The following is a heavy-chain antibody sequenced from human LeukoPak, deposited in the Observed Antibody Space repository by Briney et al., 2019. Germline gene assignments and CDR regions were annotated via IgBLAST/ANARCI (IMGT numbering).Heavy chain of an antibody. D-gene: IGHD5-18*01. V-gene: IGHV5-51*01. CDR3: ASPHVDTAMGEFDY. CDR1: GYSFTTYW. CDR2: IFPGDSDT. J-gene: IGHJ4*02. Sequence: PGESLKISCKASGYSFTTYWMGWVRQMPGKGLEWMGIIFPGDSDTRYSPSFRGQVTISADKSISTAYLQWSSLRASDTAMYYCASPHVDTAMGEFDYWGQGTLVTVSS.